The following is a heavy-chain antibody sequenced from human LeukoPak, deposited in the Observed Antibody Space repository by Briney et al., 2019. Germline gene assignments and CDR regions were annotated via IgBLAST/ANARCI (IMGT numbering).Heavy chain of an antibody. CDR2: IYTSGST. Sequence: ASETLSLTCTVSGGSISSYYWSWIRQPAGKGLEWIGRIYTSGSTNCNPSLKSRVTMSVDTSKNQFSLKLSSVTAADTAVYYCARGFPPPAGPPSHGIAAAGKIYYYYGMDVWGQGTTVTVSS. V-gene: IGHV4-4*07. CDR3: ARGFPPPAGPPSHGIAAAGKIYYYYGMDV. J-gene: IGHJ6*02. D-gene: IGHD6-13*01. CDR1: GGSISSYY.